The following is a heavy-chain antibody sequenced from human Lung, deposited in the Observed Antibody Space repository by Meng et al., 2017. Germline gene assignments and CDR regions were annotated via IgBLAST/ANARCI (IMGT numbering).Heavy chain of an antibody. V-gene: IGHV4-34*01. CDR1: GGSISGSS. CDR2: INHGGST. CDR3: ARERHSTIIRGVIDF. J-gene: IGHJ4*02. Sequence: HGQLPPCGAGLLSPSENPSLTCAVYGGSISGSSWSWIRQSPAKGLEWIGKINHGGSTNYNPSLESRVTISVDTPKNQFSLRLTSRTVADTAVYYCARERHSTIIRGVIDFWGQGALVTVSS. D-gene: IGHD3-10*01.